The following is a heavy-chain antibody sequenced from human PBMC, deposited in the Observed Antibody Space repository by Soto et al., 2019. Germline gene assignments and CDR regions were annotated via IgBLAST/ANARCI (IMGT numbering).Heavy chain of an antibody. CDR3: ALIKDCSRTDCYLASFDP. Sequence: ASVKVSCKASGYTFTRCYMHCVRQAPGQGLEWMGIINPSDDATSYAEKFQGRLTMTKDTSRSQVVLTMTNLDPMDSATYYCALIKDCSRTDCYLASFDPWGQGTLVTVSS. D-gene: IGHD2-2*01. V-gene: IGHV1-46*01. CDR1: GYTFTRCY. J-gene: IGHJ5*02. CDR2: INPSDDAT.